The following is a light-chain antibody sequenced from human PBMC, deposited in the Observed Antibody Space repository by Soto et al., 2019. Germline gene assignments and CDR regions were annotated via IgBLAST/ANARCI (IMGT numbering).Light chain of an antibody. V-gene: IGKV3-20*01. J-gene: IGKJ2*01. CDR2: GAS. Sequence: EIVLTQSPGTLSLSPGERATLSCRASQSVNNNYLAWYQQKPGQAPRLLIYGASSRATGIPDRFSGSGSGTDITLTISRLEPEEFAVYYCQQYGSSQYTFGQGTKLEIK. CDR1: QSVNNNY. CDR3: QQYGSSQYT.